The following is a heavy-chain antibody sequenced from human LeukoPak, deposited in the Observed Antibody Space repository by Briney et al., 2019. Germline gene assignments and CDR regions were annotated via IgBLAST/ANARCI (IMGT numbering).Heavy chain of an antibody. V-gene: IGHV4-59*01. CDR1: GGSISSFY. Sequence: SETLSLTCSVSGGSISSFYWNWIRQPPGKGLEWIGYMSNSGSTNYNPSLKSRLTISVDTSKNHLSLRLSSVTAADTAVYYCARGMTTGPDPWGQGILVTVSS. CDR2: MSNSGST. J-gene: IGHJ5*02. D-gene: IGHD4-17*01. CDR3: ARGMTTGPDP.